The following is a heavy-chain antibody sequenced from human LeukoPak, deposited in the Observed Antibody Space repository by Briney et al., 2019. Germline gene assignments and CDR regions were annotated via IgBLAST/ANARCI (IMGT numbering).Heavy chain of an antibody. Sequence: GRSLRLSCAASGFTFDVFALFWVRHAPGKGLEYGSGINWNSGSVDYADSVKGRFTTSRDNAKNSLYLLMNSLRVEDTALYYCAKGTGGYYGPFDSWGQGTLVTVSS. J-gene: IGHJ4*02. V-gene: IGHV3-9*01. D-gene: IGHD3-22*01. CDR1: GFTFDVFA. CDR3: AKGTGGYYGPFDS. CDR2: INWNSGSV.